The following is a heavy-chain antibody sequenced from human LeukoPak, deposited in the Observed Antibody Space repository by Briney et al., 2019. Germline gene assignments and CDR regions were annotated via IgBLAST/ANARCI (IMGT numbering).Heavy chain of an antibody. CDR1: GFTFSSYS. Sequence: TGGSLRLSCAASGFTFSSYSMNWVRQAPGKGLEWVSSISSSSSYIYYADSVKGRFTISRDNAKNSLYLQMNSLRAEDTAVYYCARDLQRQLWGNGDLDYWGQGALVTVSS. CDR2: ISSSSSYI. V-gene: IGHV3-21*01. J-gene: IGHJ4*02. D-gene: IGHD5-18*01. CDR3: ARDLQRQLWGNGDLDY.